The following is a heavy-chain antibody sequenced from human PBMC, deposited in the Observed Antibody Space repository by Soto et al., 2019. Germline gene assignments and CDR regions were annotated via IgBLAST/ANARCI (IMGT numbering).Heavy chain of an antibody. V-gene: IGHV3-48*01. CDR1: GFTFSSYS. CDR3: ARGNWFDP. CDR2: ISSSSSTI. J-gene: IGHJ5*02. Sequence: GGSLRLSCAASGFTFSSYSMNWVRQAPGKGLEWVSYISSSSSTIYYADSVKGRFTISRDNAKNSLYLQMNSLRAEDTAVYYCARGNWFDPWGQGTLVTVSS.